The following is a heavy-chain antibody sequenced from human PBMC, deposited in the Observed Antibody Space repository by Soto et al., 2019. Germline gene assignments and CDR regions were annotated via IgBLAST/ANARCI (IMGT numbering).Heavy chain of an antibody. D-gene: IGHD3-9*01. V-gene: IGHV1-18*01. CDR3: ARVWLAQLRYFDWLSSEWFDP. J-gene: IGHJ5*02. CDR1: GYTFTSYG. CDR2: ISAYNGNT. Sequence: SVKVSCKASGYTFTSYGISWVRQAPGQGLEWMGWISAYNGNTNYAQKLQGRVTMTTDTSTSTAYMELRSLRSGDTAVYYCARVWLAQLRYFDWLSSEWFDPWGQGTLVTVSS.